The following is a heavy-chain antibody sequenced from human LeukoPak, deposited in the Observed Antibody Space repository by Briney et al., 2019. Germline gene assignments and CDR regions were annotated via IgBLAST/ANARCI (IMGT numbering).Heavy chain of an antibody. D-gene: IGHD6-19*01. V-gene: IGHV3-30*02. CDR3: AKDRAPIAVAGTNFDY. CDR1: GFTFSSYA. Sequence: GGSLRLSCAASGFTFSSYAMSWVRQAPGKGLEWVAFIRYDGSNKYYAGSVKGRFTISRDNSKNTLYLQMNSLRAEDTAVYYCAKDRAPIAVAGTNFDYWGQGTLVTVSS. CDR2: IRYDGSNK. J-gene: IGHJ4*02.